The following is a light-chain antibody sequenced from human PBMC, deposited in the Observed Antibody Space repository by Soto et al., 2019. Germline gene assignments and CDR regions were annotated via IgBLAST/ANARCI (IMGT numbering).Light chain of an antibody. Sequence: QSALTQPRSVSGSPGQSVTISCTGTSSDVGGYNCVSWYQQHPGKAPKLMIYDVTKRPSGVPDRFSGSKSGDTASLTISGLQADDEADYYCASWEDSLNGWVIGGGTKVTVL. CDR1: SSDVGGYNC. CDR3: ASWEDSLNGWV. CDR2: DVT. J-gene: IGLJ3*02. V-gene: IGLV2-11*01.